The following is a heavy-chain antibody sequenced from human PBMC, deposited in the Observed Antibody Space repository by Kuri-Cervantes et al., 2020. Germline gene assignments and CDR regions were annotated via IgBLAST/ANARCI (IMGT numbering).Heavy chain of an antibody. CDR1: GYTFTGYY. J-gene: IGHJ4*02. CDR2: INPSGGST. V-gene: IGHV1-46*01. Sequence: ASVKVSCKASGYTFTGYYMHWVRQAPGQGLEWMGIINPSGGSTSYAQKFQGRVTMTRDTSTSTVYMELSSLRSEDTAVYYCAKEVTGLATRGYFDYWGQGTLVTVSS. D-gene: IGHD5-12*01. CDR3: AKEVTGLATRGYFDY.